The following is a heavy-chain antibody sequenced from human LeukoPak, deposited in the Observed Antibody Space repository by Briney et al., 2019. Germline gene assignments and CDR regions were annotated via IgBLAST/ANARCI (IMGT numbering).Heavy chain of an antibody. CDR2: IYYSGST. CDR3: ARGGRQQWLLFAFHI. V-gene: IGHV4-59*01. D-gene: IGHD2-21*02. J-gene: IGHJ3*02. CDR1: GRSISNYY. Sequence: SETLSLTCTVSGRSISNYYWSWIRQAPGKGLEWIGNIYYSGSTKYNPSRKSRVTLYVAKSKNQFSLNLRSVTAADTAVYYCARGGRQQWLLFAFHIWGQGTMVTVSS.